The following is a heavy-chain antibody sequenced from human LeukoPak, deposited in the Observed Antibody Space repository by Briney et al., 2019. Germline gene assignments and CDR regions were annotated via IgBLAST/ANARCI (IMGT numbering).Heavy chain of an antibody. CDR3: AKDPTRAYYYDSSGYYFGY. CDR1: GFTFSSYA. Sequence: GGSLRLSCAASGFTFSSYAMSWVRQAPGKGLEWVSAISGSGGSTYYADSVKGRFTISRDNSKNTLYLQMNSLRAEDTAVYYCAKDPTRAYYYDSSGYYFGYWARELWSPSPQ. CDR2: ISGSGGST. D-gene: IGHD3-22*01. V-gene: IGHV3-23*01. J-gene: IGHJ4*02.